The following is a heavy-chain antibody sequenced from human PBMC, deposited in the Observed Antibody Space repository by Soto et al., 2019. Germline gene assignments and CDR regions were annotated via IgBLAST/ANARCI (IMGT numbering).Heavy chain of an antibody. CDR2: INPSGGST. Sequence: ASVKVSCKASGYTFTSYYIPWVRQAPGQRLEWMGIINPSGGSTSYAQKFQGRVTMTRDTSTSTVYMELSSLRSEDTAVYYCATKVFRRSGPSPDYYYGMDVWGRGTTVTVSS. J-gene: IGHJ6*02. CDR1: GYTFTSYY. V-gene: IGHV1-46*03. CDR3: ATKVFRRSGPSPDYYYGMDV. D-gene: IGHD2-15*01.